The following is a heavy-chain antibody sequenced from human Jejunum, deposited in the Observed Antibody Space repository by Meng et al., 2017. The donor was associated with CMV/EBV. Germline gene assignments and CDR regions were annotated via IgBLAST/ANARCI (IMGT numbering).Heavy chain of an antibody. CDR1: GFDFESSK. J-gene: IGHJ4*02. CDR2: ISGPGKAI. Sequence: CAVSGFDFESSKMNWVRQAPGKGLEWVSYISGPGKAIYYADSVRGRFTISRDNAKNSLSLQISGLRAEDTAVYYCARLQWAAFDFLGQGTLVTVSS. CDR3: ARLQWAAFDF. V-gene: IGHV3-48*03. D-gene: IGHD4-11*01.